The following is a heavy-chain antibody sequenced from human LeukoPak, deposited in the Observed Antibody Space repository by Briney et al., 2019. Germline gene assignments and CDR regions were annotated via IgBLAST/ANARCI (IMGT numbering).Heavy chain of an antibody. J-gene: IGHJ4*02. Sequence: PSETLSLTCAVYGGTFSGYYWSWIRQPPGKGLEWIGEINHSGSTNYNPSLKSRVTISLDTSRKQFSLNLNSVTAADTAVYYCAMTTVVTSDPYFDYWGQGTLVTVSS. V-gene: IGHV4-34*08. D-gene: IGHD4-23*01. CDR2: INHSGST. CDR3: AMTTVVTSDPYFDY. CDR1: GGTFSGYY.